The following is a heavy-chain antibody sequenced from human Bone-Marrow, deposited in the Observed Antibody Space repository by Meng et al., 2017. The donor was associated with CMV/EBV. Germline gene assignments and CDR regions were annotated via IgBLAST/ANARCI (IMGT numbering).Heavy chain of an antibody. CDR2: ISSSSSYI. Sequence: GESLKISCAASGFTFSSYSRNWVRQAPGKGLEWVSSISSSSSYIYYADSVKGRFTISRDNAKNSLSLQMNSRRAKDTAVYYCARESRSSTSSDAFAIWGQGTMVTVSS. CDR1: GFTFSSYS. J-gene: IGHJ3*02. CDR3: ARESRSSTSSDAFAI. D-gene: IGHD2-2*01. V-gene: IGHV3-21*01.